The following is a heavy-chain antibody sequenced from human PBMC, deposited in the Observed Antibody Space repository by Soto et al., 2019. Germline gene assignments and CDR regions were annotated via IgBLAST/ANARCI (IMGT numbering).Heavy chain of an antibody. CDR3: AGDNWNSY. V-gene: IGHV3-74*01. D-gene: IGHD1-7*01. Sequence: PGGSLRLSCAASGFTFSSYWMHWVRQAPGKGLMWVSRIHNDGSTTRYADSVKGRFTISRDNAKNTLYLQMSSLRVEDTAVYYCAGDNWNSYWGQGTLVTVSS. CDR2: IHNDGSTT. CDR1: GFTFSSYW. J-gene: IGHJ4*01.